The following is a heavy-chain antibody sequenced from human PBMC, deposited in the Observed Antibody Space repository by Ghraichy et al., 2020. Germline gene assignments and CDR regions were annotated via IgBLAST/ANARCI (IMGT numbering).Heavy chain of an antibody. CDR2: IYPGDSDT. J-gene: IGHJ4*02. V-gene: IGHV5-51*01. CDR1: GYSFTSYW. CDR3: ARVPAYCGGDCYPIATNEYYFDY. Sequence: GESLNISCKGSGYSFTSYWIGWVRQMPGKGLEWMGIIYPGDSDTRYSPSFQGQVTISADKSISTAYLQWSSLKASDTAMYYCARVPAYCGGDCYPIATNEYYFDYWGQGTLVTVSS. D-gene: IGHD2-21*02.